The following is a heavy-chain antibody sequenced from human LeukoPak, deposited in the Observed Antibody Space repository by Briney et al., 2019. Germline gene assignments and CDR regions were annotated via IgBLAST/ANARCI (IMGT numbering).Heavy chain of an antibody. J-gene: IGHJ4*02. CDR2: IYYSGST. CDR1: GGSLSSHY. CDR3: ARDKAPCSGTTCPFYGFDF. Sequence: PSETLSLTCTVYGGSLSSHYWSWLRQPPGKGLEWIGYIYYSGSTNYNPSLKSRVTISVDTSKNQFSLKLSSVTAADTAVYYCARDKAPCSGTTCPFYGFDFWGQGTLVTVSS. D-gene: IGHD2-2*01. V-gene: IGHV4-59*11.